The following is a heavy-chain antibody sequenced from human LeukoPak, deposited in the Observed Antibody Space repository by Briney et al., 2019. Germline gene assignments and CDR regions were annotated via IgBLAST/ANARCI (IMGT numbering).Heavy chain of an antibody. J-gene: IGHJ4*02. D-gene: IGHD3-22*01. V-gene: IGHV4-59*01. CDR2: IYYSGST. Sequence: PSETLSLTCAVYGGSFSGYYWNWIRQPPGKGLEWIGYIYYSGSTHYNPSLDSRVTISVDTSKNQFSLRLSSMTAADTAVYYCARGYGSGSYYVPYDFWGQGTLVTVSS. CDR3: ARGYGSGSYYVPYDF. CDR1: GGSFSGYY.